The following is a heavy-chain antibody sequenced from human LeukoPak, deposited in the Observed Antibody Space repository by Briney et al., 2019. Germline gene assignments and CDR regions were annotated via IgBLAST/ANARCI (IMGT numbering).Heavy chain of an antibody. CDR1: GGSFSGYY. CDR3: ARGYDFWSGYPPFDY. Sequence: PSETLSLTCAVYGGSFSGYYWSWIRQPPGKGLEWIGEINHSGSTNYNSSLKSRVTISVDTSKNQFSLKLSSVTAADTAVYYCARGYDFWSGYPPFDYWGQGTLVTVSS. V-gene: IGHV4-34*01. CDR2: INHSGST. J-gene: IGHJ4*02. D-gene: IGHD3-3*01.